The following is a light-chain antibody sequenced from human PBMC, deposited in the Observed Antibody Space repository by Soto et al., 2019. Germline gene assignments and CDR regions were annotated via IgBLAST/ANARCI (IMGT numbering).Light chain of an antibody. CDR1: NSNIGNNY. V-gene: IGLV1-51*01. CDR2: DNN. CDR3: AAWDNSLSAVL. Sequence: QSVLTQPPSVSAAPGQKVTISCSGANSNIGNNYVSWYQQFPGTAPQLLIYDNNKRPSGIPDRFSGSKSGTSATLVITGLQTGHEADFYCAAWDNSLSAVLFGGGTKLTVL. J-gene: IGLJ2*01.